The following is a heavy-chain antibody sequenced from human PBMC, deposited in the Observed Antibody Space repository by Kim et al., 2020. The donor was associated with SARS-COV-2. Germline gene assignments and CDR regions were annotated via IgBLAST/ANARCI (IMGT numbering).Heavy chain of an antibody. CDR2: IYYSGST. D-gene: IGHD3-22*01. CDR1: GGSISSGGYY. Sequence: SETLSLTCTVSGGSISSGGYYWSWIRQHPGKGLEWIGYIYYSGSTYYNPSLKSRVTISVDTSKNQFSLKLSSVTAADTAVYYCVRAPYYYDSSGYYYAVSNFDYWGQGTLVTVSS. CDR3: VRAPYYYDSSGYYYAVSNFDY. J-gene: IGHJ4*02. V-gene: IGHV4-31*03.